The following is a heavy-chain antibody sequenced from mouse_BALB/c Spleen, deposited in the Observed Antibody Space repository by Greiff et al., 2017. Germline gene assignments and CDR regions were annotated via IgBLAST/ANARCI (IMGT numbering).Heavy chain of an antibody. J-gene: IGHJ4*01. Sequence: EVQVVESGGGLVKPGGSLKLSCAASGFTFSSYAMSWVRQTPEKRLEWVASISSGGSTYYPDSVKGRFTISRDNARNILYLQMSSLRSEDTAMYYCARGRKFTTVVANDYAMDYWGQGTSVTVSS. V-gene: IGHV5-6-5*01. CDR2: ISSGGST. CDR1: GFTFSSYA. CDR3: ARGRKFTTVVANDYAMDY. D-gene: IGHD1-1*01.